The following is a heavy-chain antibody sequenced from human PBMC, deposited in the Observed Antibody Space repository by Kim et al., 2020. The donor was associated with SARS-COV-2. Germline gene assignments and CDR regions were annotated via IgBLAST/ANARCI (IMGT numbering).Heavy chain of an antibody. D-gene: IGHD6-19*01. J-gene: IGHJ5*01. CDR3: ASPGQYNSGWLDC. V-gene: IGHV3-21*01. CDR2: ISSSSDFI. CDR1: GFTFSTYT. Sequence: GGSLRLSCAASGFTFSTYTMNWVRQAPGKGLEWVSSISSSSDFIYYADSVKGRFTISRDNAKNSLYLQMNSLRAEDTAVYYCASPGQYNSGWLDCWGQGTLVTVSS.